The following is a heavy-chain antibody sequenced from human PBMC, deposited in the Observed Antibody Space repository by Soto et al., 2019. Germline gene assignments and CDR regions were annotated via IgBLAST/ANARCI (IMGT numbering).Heavy chain of an antibody. CDR1: GFTFSTYN. Sequence: EVQLVESGGGLVKPGGSLRVSCAASGFTFSTYNMNWVRQAPGKGLEWVSSISSTSSFIYYADSVKGRFTISRDNAKNSLSLHMNSLRAGDAAVYYCARALRYCSGGICYPPPYYFDYWGQGTQGTVSS. J-gene: IGHJ4*02. V-gene: IGHV3-21*01. CDR3: ARALRYCSGGICYPPPYYFDY. D-gene: IGHD2-15*01. CDR2: ISSTSSFI.